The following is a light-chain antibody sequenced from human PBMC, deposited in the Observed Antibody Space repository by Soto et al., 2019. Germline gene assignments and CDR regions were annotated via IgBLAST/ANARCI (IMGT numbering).Light chain of an antibody. CDR1: SSDIGAYNY. J-gene: IGLJ2*01. CDR2: DVT. V-gene: IGLV2-14*03. Sequence: QSALTQPASVSGSPGQSITISCSGTSSDIGAYNYVSWYQQHPDKAPKLIIFDVTNRPSGVSGRFSGSKSANTASLTISGLQFDDEADYYCSSYTVSSAPVIFGGGTKLTVL. CDR3: SSYTVSSAPVI.